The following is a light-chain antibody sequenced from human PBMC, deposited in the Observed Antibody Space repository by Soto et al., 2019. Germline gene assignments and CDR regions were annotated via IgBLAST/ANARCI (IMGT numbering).Light chain of an antibody. J-gene: IGKJ2*01. CDR2: AAS. Sequence: DIQMTQSPSSLSASVGDRVTITCRASQSISSYLNWYQQKPGKAPKLLIYAASSLQSGVPSRFSGSGSGTDFTHIISSRQPEDCATYYCQQTYSTPYTFGQGTKLEIK. CDR3: QQTYSTPYT. CDR1: QSISSY. V-gene: IGKV1-39*01.